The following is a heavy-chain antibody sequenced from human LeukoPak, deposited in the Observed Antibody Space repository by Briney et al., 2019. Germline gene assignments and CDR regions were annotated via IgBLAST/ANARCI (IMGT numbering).Heavy chain of an antibody. CDR1: GYTFTGYY. CDR2: INPNSGGT. D-gene: IGHD2-21*02. V-gene: IGHV1-2*06. J-gene: IGHJ6*02. Sequence: ASVKVSCKASGYTFTGYYMHWVRQAPGQGLEWMGRINPNSGGTNYAQKFQGRVTMTRDTSISTAYMELSRLRSDDTAVCYCARGGGDSAHYYGMDVWGQGTTVTVSS. CDR3: ARGGGDSAHYYGMDV.